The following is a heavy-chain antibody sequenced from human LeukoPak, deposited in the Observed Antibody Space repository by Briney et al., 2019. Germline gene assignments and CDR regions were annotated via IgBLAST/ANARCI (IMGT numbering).Heavy chain of an antibody. CDR1: GYTFTSYY. CDR2: INPSGGTT. Sequence: ASVKVSCKASGYTFTSYYMHWVRQAPGQGLEWMGIINPSGGTTIYAQKFQGRVTVTGDTSTSTAYMELSSLRSEDTAVYYCARRISPGWFDPWGQGTLVTVSS. J-gene: IGHJ5*02. D-gene: IGHD3-3*02. CDR3: ARRISPGWFDP. V-gene: IGHV1-46*01.